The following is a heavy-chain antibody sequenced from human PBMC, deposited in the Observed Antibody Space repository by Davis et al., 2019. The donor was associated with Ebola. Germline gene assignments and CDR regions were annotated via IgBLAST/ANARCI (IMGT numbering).Heavy chain of an antibody. CDR2: ISAYNGNT. Sequence: ASVKVSCKASGYTFTSYGISWVRQAPGQGLEWMGWISAYNGNTNYAQKLQGRVTMTTDTSTSTAYMELRSLRSDDTAVYYCARDMETIFGVVFYGMDVWGQGTTVIVSS. CDR3: ARDMETIFGVVFYGMDV. J-gene: IGHJ6*02. CDR1: GYTFTSYG. V-gene: IGHV1-18*01. D-gene: IGHD3-3*01.